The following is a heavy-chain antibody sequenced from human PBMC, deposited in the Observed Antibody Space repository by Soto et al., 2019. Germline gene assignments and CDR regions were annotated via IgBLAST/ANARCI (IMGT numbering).Heavy chain of an antibody. CDR1: GFTFSDNY. V-gene: IGHV3-72*01. Sequence: GGSLRLSCAVSGFTFSDNYMDWVRQTPGKGLEWVGRSKNKADGYTTEYAASVKGRFTISRDDSKKSLYLQVNSLKTEDTAVYYCARGHWGFDVWGQGTTVTVSS. D-gene: IGHD7-27*01. CDR2: SKNKADGYTT. CDR3: ARGHWGFDV. J-gene: IGHJ6*02.